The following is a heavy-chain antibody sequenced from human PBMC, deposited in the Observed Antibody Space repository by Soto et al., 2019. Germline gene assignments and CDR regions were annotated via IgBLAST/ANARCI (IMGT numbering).Heavy chain of an antibody. CDR3: VRSKGGYSYGTPFDY. Sequence: EVQLEESGGALVQPGRSLRLSFAASGFTFDDYAMYWVRQVLGKGLEWVSSISWNSGNIGYADSVKGRFTTSRDNAENSLYLQMNSLRPEDTALYYCVRSKGGYSYGTPFDYWGQGTLVTVSS. D-gene: IGHD5-18*01. CDR1: GFTFDDYA. V-gene: IGHV3-9*01. J-gene: IGHJ4*02. CDR2: ISWNSGNI.